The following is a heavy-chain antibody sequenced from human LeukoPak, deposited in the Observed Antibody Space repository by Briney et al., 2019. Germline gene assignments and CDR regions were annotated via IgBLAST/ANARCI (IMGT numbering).Heavy chain of an antibody. Sequence: SETLSLTCTLPGGSISSYYWSCIRHPLGKGLEWIGYIYYSGSTNYNPSLKSRVTISVDTSKNQFSLKLTSVTAADTAVYYCARFPSSTSWSDRNTYFDYWGQGTLVTVSS. D-gene: IGHD2-2*01. J-gene: IGHJ4*02. CDR1: GGSISSYY. CDR3: ARFPSSTSWSDRNTYFDY. V-gene: IGHV4-59*01. CDR2: IYYSGST.